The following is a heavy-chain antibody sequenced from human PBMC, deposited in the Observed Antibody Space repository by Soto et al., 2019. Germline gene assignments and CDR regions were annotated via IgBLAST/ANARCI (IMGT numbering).Heavy chain of an antibody. D-gene: IGHD2-2*01. V-gene: IGHV2-70*01. Sequence: VSCPTLVNPTQTLTLTCTFSGFSLSTSGMCXSWIRQPPGKALEWLALIDWDDDRYYSTSLKTRLTISKDTSKNQVVLTMTNMDPVDTATYYCARPRSPRTLDYGMDVWGQGTTVTVSS. CDR2: IDWDDDR. CDR3: ARPRSPRTLDYGMDV. J-gene: IGHJ6*02. CDR1: GFSLSTSGMC.